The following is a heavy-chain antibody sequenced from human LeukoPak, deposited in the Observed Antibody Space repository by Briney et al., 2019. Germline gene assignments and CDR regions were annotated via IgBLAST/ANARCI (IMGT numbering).Heavy chain of an antibody. CDR3: ARGEWELPLDY. Sequence: TSETLSLTCTVSGGSISSYYWSWIRQPPGKGLEWIGYIYYSGSTNYNPSLKSRVTISVDTSKNQFSLKLSSVTAADTAVYYCARGEWELPLDYWGQGTLVTVSS. CDR1: GGSISSYY. D-gene: IGHD1-26*01. CDR2: IYYSGST. J-gene: IGHJ4*02. V-gene: IGHV4-59*08.